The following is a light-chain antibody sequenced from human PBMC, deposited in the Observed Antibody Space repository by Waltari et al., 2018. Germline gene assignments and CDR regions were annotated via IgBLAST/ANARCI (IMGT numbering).Light chain of an antibody. J-gene: IGLJ3*02. V-gene: IGLV3-25*03. CDR2: KDI. Sequence: SYELTQPPSVSVSPGQTARITCSGDALPKHYVYWYQQKPGQAPVVVIYKDIERPSEIPERFSGSTSGTIVTLTISGVQAEDEADYYCQASDDTGTYGVFGGGTKLTVL. CDR3: QASDDTGTYGV. CDR1: ALPKHY.